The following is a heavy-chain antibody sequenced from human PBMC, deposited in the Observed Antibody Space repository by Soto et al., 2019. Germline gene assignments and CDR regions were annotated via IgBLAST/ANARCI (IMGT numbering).Heavy chain of an antibody. CDR2: ASYDGRET. Sequence: GGSLRLSCAASGLDFRSYGIHWVRQAPGKGLEWVAAASYDGRETFYADSAKGRFTVSKEISKNTAFLQMNALRHEDTAVYFCARDSGWPILNFDNWGQGTPVTVSS. D-gene: IGHD3-10*01. V-gene: IGHV3-30*03. CDR1: GLDFRSYG. CDR3: ARDSGWPILNFDN. J-gene: IGHJ4*02.